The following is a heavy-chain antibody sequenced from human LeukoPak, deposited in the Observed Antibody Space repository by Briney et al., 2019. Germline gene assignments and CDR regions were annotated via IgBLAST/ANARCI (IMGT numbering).Heavy chain of an antibody. CDR1: FSGNY. CDR3: ATSQIRLGFFDN. D-gene: IGHD5-12*01. J-gene: IGHJ4*02. CDR2: IDRNSGDT. Sequence: ASVKVSCKASFSGNYFQWVRQAPRQGFEWIGCIDRNSGDTDYAQKFQGRVTMTRDTSSTTGYMELYGLRPDDTAIYHCATSQIRLGFFDNWGQGTLVFVSP. V-gene: IGHV1-2*02.